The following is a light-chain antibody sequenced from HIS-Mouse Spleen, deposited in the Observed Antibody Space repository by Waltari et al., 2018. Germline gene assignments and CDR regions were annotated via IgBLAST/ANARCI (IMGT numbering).Light chain of an antibody. CDR3: QAWDSSTAV. Sequence: SYELTQPPSVSVSPGQTASITCSGDKLGAKYACWYQQKPGQSPVLVIYQDSKRPSGLPGRFSGSTSGNTATLTISGTQAMDEADYYCQAWDSSTAVFGGGTKLTVL. CDR1: KLGAKY. J-gene: IGLJ3*02. V-gene: IGLV3-1*01. CDR2: QDS.